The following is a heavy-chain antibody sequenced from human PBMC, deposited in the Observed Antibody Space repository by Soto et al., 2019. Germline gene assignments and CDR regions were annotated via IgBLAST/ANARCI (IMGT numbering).Heavy chain of an antibody. CDR1: GGSISSGGYS. J-gene: IGHJ4*02. V-gene: IGHV4-30-2*01. Sequence: PSETLSLTCAVSGGSISSGGYSWSWIRQPPGEGLEWIGYIYHSGSTYYNPSLKSRVTISVDRSKNQFSLKLSSVTAADTAVYYCARAVEAYSIYYFDYWGQGTLVPVSS. CDR3: ARAVEAYSIYYFDY. CDR2: IYHSGST. D-gene: IGHD2-15*01.